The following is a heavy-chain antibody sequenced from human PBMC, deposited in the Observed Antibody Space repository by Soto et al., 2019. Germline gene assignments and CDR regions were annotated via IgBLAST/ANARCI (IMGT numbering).Heavy chain of an antibody. D-gene: IGHD3-16*01. Sequence: GGSLRLSCAASGFAFSSYWMPWVRQAPGKGLVWVSRIDPYETGINYADSVKGRFTISRDNAKNTLYLQMNSLRAEDTAIYYCARGGKVPYYYGMDVWGQGTTVTVSS. V-gene: IGHV3-74*01. CDR3: ARGGKVPYYYGMDV. J-gene: IGHJ6*02. CDR1: GFAFSSYW. CDR2: IDPYETGI.